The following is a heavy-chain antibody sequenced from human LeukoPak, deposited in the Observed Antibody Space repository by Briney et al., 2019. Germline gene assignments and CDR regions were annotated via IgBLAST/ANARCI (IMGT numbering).Heavy chain of an antibody. CDR1: GGTISSSNW. J-gene: IGHJ4*02. V-gene: IGHV4-4*02. CDR3: ARDWNSSGWYYY. D-gene: IGHD6-19*01. CDR2: IYHSGST. Sequence: SETLSLTCAVSGGTISSSNWWSWVRQPPGKGLEWIGEIYHSGSTNYNPSLKSRVTISVDKSKNQFSLKLSSVTAADTAVYYCARDWNSSGWYYYWGQGTLVTVSS.